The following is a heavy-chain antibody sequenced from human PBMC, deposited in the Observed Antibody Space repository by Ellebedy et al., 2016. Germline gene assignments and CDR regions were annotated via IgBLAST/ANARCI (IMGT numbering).Heavy chain of an antibody. J-gene: IGHJ5*02. D-gene: IGHD4-17*01. CDR2: IYSGGST. V-gene: IGHV3-66*01. Sequence: GGSLTLSCAASGFTVSSNYMSWVRQAPGKGLEWVSVIYSGGSTYYADSVKGRFTISRDNSKNTLYLQMNSLRAEDTAVYYCARGHMTTVTTKMVDDWFDPWGQGTLVTVSS. CDR3: ARGHMTTVTTKMVDDWFDP. CDR1: GFTVSSNY.